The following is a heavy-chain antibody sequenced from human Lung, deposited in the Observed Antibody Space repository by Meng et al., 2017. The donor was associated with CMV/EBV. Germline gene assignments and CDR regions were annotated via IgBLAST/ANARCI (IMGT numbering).Heavy chain of an antibody. CDR3: ARARGHYDFWSGYLNWLDP. CDR1: GGSISSGDYY. D-gene: IGHD3-3*01. CDR2: IYYSGST. Sequence: SXTLSLTCTVSGGSISSGDYYWSWIRQPPGKGLEWIGYIYYSGSTYYNPSLKSRVTISVDTSKNQFSLKLSSVTAADTAVYYCARARGHYDFWSGYLNWLDPWGQGXLVTVSS. J-gene: IGHJ5*02. V-gene: IGHV4-30-4*02.